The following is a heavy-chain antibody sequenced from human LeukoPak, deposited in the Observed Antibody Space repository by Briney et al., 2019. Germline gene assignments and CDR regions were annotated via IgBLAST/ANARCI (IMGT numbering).Heavy chain of an antibody. J-gene: IGHJ5*02. CDR1: GGSISSSSYY. D-gene: IGHD4-23*01. CDR3: ARWWSRGNSGGSNRNWFDP. CDR2: IYYSGST. Sequence: SSETLSLTCTVSGGSISSSSYYWGWIRQPPGKGLEWIGSIYYSGSTYYNPSLKSRVTISVDTSKNQFSLKLSSVTAADTAVSYCARWWSRGNSGGSNRNWFDPWGQGTLVTVSS. V-gene: IGHV4-39*07.